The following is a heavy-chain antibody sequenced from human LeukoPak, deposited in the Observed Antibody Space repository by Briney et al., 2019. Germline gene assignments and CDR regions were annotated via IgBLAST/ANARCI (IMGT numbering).Heavy chain of an antibody. V-gene: IGHV1-8*01. Sequence: ASVKVSCKASGYTFTSYDINWVRQATGQGLEWMGWMNPNSGNTGYAQKFQGRVTMTRNTSISTAYMELSSLRSEDTAVYYCARGVNTDDAFDIWGQGTMVTVSS. CDR2: MNPNSGNT. CDR3: ARGVNTDDAFDI. J-gene: IGHJ3*02. D-gene: IGHD1/OR15-1a*01. CDR1: GYTFTSYD.